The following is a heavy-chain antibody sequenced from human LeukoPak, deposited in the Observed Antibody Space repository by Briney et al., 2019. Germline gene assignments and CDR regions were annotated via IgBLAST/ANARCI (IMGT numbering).Heavy chain of an antibody. V-gene: IGHV3-23*01. D-gene: IGHD5-24*01. CDR2: ISDSGSDT. CDR1: GFTFSSYG. CDR3: AKGDGYNYDNWFDP. Sequence: GGSLRLSCAASGFTFSSYGLSWVRQAPGKGLEWVSAISDSGSDTYYADSVKGRFTISKDNSKNTLYLQMNSLRAEDTAVYYCAKGDGYNYDNWFDPWGQGTLVTVSS. J-gene: IGHJ5*02.